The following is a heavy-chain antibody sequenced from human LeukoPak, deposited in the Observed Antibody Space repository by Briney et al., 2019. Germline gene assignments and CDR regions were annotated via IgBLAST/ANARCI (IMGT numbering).Heavy chain of an antibody. D-gene: IGHD4-11*01. CDR3: ARGRVSSSTWYSTYYYFFYMDF. CDR2: VDRTGST. V-gene: IGHV4-59*01. CDR1: GGSISNEY. Sequence: SETLSLTCTVSGGSISNEYWSWIRQPPGKGLEWIGYVDRTGSTKFYPSLNGRVSISRDTSNNFFSLRLRSVTAADTAVYFCARGRVSSSTWYSTYYYFFYMDFWGEGTTVTVSS. J-gene: IGHJ6*03.